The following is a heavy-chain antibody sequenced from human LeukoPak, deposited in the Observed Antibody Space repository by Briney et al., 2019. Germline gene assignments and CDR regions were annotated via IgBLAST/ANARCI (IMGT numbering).Heavy chain of an antibody. CDR1: GGSFSGYY. V-gene: IGHV4-34*01. J-gene: IGHJ5*02. Sequence: SETLSLTCAVYGGSFSGYYWSWIRQPPGKGLEWIGEINHSGSTNYNPTLKSRVTISVDTSKNQFSLKLSSVTAADTAVYYCAGVPPGFGYWFDPWGQGTLVTVSS. CDR3: AGVPPGFGYWFDP. CDR2: INHSGST. D-gene: IGHD3-10*01.